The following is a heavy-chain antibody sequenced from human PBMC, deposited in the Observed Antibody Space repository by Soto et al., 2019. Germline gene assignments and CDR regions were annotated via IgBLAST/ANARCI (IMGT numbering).Heavy chain of an antibody. CDR3: ARGVVSTGYFDY. V-gene: IGHV3-72*01. J-gene: IGHJ4*02. CDR1: GFTFSDHY. Sequence: PGGSLRLSCAASGFTFSDHYMDWVRQAPGKGLEWVGRSRDKVHSHTTEYAASVKGRFTISRGDSENSLYLQMNSLKTEDTAVYYCARGVVSTGYFDYWGQGT. CDR2: SRDKVHSHTT. D-gene: IGHD5-12*01.